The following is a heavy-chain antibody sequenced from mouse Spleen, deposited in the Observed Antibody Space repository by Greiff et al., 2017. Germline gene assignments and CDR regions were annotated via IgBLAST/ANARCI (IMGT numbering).Heavy chain of an antibody. Sequence: QVQLKQSGAELARPGASVKMSCKASGYTFTSYTMHWVKQRPGQGLEWIGYINPSSGYTKYNQKFKDKATLTADKSSSTAYMQLSSLTSEDSAVYYCARFRDGYPYAMDYWGQGTSVTVSS. D-gene: IGHD2-3*01. CDR1: GYTFTSYT. CDR2: INPSSGYT. CDR3: ARFRDGYPYAMDY. J-gene: IGHJ4*01. V-gene: IGHV1-4*01.